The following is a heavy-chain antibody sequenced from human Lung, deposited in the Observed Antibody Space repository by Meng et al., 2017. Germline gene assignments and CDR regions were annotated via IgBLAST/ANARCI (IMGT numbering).Heavy chain of an antibody. D-gene: IGHD1-26*01. Sequence: QVQLRQSGPVLGKPSQTLSLPCAISGDSVSSKSAAWNWIRQSPSRGLEWLGRTYYRSKWYNDYAVSVKSRITINPDTSKNQFSLQLNSVTPEDTAVYYCARDHSGSYYVRFDYWGQGILVTVSS. CDR2: TYYRSKWYN. CDR1: GDSVSSKSAA. V-gene: IGHV6-1*01. J-gene: IGHJ4*02. CDR3: ARDHSGSYYVRFDY.